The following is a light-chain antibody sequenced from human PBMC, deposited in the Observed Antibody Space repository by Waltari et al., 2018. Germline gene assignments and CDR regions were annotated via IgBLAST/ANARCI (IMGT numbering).Light chain of an antibody. V-gene: IGKV3-20*01. CDR3: QQYGRSPWT. CDR2: DAS. CDR1: QSVSSNY. J-gene: IGKJ1*01. Sequence: FVLTQSSGTLSLSPGERVTLSCRASQSVSSNYLDWYQQKPGQAPRLLIYDASNRATGIADRFSGSGSGTDFTLTISRLEPEDVAVYYCQQYGRSPWTFGQGTKVEIK.